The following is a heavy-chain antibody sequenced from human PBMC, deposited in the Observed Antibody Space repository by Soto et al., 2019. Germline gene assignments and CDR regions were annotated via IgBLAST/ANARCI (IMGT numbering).Heavy chain of an antibody. CDR2: ISASGGSK. J-gene: IGHJ5*02. CDR1: GFTFSSYA. CDR3: AEVSVPYCSGP. V-gene: IGHV3-23*01. D-gene: IGHD2-21*01. Sequence: GGSLRLSCAASGFTFSSYAMSWVRQAPGKGLAWVSAISASGGSKYYADSVKGRFTISRDNSKNTLYLQMNSLRAEDSAVSFCAEVSVPYCSGPWGQGTLVTVSS.